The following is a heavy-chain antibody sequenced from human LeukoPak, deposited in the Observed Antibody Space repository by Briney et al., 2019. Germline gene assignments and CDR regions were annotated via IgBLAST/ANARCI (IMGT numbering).Heavy chain of an antibody. V-gene: IGHV3-64*01. Sequence: GGSLRLSCAASGFTFSSYWMSWVRQAPGKGLEYVSAISSNGGSTYYANSVKGRFTISRDNSKNTLYLQMGSLRAEDMAVYYGAKVSRYYFDYWGRGTLVTVSS. CDR1: GFTFSSYW. J-gene: IGHJ4*02. CDR3: AKVSRYYFDY. CDR2: ISSNGGST. D-gene: IGHD2-21*01.